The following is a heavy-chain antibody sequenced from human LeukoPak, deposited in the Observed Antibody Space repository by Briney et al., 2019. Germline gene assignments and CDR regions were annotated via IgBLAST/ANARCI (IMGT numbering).Heavy chain of an antibody. V-gene: IGHV3-23*01. Sequence: GGSLRLSCAASGFTFSSYAMSWVRQAPGKGLEWVSAISGSGGSTYYADSVKGRFTISRDNSKNTLYLQMNSLRAEDTAVYYCAKDPDWYDSSGYYYGDYWGQGTLVTVSS. J-gene: IGHJ4*02. CDR2: ISGSGGST. CDR1: GFTFSSYA. D-gene: IGHD3-22*01. CDR3: AKDPDWYDSSGYYYGDY.